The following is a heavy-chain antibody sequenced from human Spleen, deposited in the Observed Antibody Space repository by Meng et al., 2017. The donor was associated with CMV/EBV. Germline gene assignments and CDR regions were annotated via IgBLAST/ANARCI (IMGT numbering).Heavy chain of an antibody. CDR1: GFIFSDNG. D-gene: IGHD1-26*01. CDR2: IRPDGNNK. Sequence: GESLKISCRASGFIFSDNGMHWVRQAPGKGLEWVAFIRPDGNNKYYPDSVRGRFTVSRDNFKNTVHLQMNSLRPQDTAVYYCEKDWEWGCDHWGQGTLVTVSS. J-gene: IGHJ4*02. V-gene: IGHV3-30*02. CDR3: EKDWEWGCDH.